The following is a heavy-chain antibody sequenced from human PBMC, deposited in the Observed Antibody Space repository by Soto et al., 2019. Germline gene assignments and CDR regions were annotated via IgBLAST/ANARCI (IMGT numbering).Heavy chain of an antibody. D-gene: IGHD5-12*01. J-gene: IGHJ4*02. CDR2: IQSDGCCP. CDR1: GLSFSEYW. V-gene: IGHV3-74*01. Sequence: EGHLVESGGGVVQPGGSLRLSCAASGLSFSEYWMHWVRQAPGKGLEWVSRIQSDGCCPSYADSVKGRFTISRDNAKNTLYLQMNSLRAEDTAVYFCVKFLPTGYDSEYWGQGTLVTVSS. CDR3: VKFLPTGYDSEY.